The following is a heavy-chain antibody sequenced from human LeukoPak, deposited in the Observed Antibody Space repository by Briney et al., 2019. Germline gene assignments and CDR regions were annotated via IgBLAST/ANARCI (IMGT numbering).Heavy chain of an antibody. CDR2: IYYSGST. Sequence: SETLSLTCTVSGGSISSYYWSWIRQPPGKGLEWIGYIYYSGSTNYNPPLKSRVTISVDTSKNQFSLKLSSVTAADTAVYYCARDKGATAAAGNWFDPWGQGTLVTVSS. V-gene: IGHV4-59*01. CDR3: ARDKGATAAAGNWFDP. D-gene: IGHD6-13*01. CDR1: GGSISSYY. J-gene: IGHJ5*02.